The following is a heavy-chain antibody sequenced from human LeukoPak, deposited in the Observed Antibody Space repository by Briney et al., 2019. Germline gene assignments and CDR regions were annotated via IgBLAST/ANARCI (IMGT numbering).Heavy chain of an antibody. D-gene: IGHD2-2*02. Sequence: PSETLSLTCAVSGYSISSSNWWGWIRQPPGKGLEWIGYIYYSGSIYYNPSLKSRVTMSVDTSKNQFSLKLSSVTAVDTAVYYCARTMSSSHTVYGMDVWGQGTTVPVSS. J-gene: IGHJ6*02. CDR1: GYSISSSNW. CDR3: ARTMSSSHTVYGMDV. CDR2: IYYSGSI. V-gene: IGHV4-28*05.